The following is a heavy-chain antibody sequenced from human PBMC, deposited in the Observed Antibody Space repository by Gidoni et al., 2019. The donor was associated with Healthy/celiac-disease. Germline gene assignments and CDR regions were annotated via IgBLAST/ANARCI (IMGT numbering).Heavy chain of an antibody. CDR1: GFTVSSNY. CDR3: ARDADLPPYYFDY. Sequence: EVQLVESGGGLVQPGGSLRLSWSASGFTVSSNYMRWVPPAPGKGLEWVSVSYRGGSTYYADSVKDRFTISRDNSKNTLYLQMNSLRAEDTAVYYCARDADLPPYYFDYWGQGTLVTVSS. D-gene: IGHD3-3*01. V-gene: IGHV3-66*01. J-gene: IGHJ4*02. CDR2: SYRGGST.